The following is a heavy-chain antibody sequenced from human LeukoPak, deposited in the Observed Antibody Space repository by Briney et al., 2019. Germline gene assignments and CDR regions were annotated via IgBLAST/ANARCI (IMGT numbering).Heavy chain of an antibody. CDR2: ISGSSSYI. CDR3: ASPKNYYDSSGYFLGSPPDY. V-gene: IGHV3-21*01. J-gene: IGHJ4*02. CDR1: GFTFSTNA. Sequence: GGSLRLSCAASGFTFSTNAMAWVRQAPGKGLEWVSSISGSSSYIYYADSVKGRFTISRDNAKNSLFLQKNSLRAEDTAVYYCASPKNYYDSSGYFLGSPPDYWGQGTLVTVSS. D-gene: IGHD3-22*01.